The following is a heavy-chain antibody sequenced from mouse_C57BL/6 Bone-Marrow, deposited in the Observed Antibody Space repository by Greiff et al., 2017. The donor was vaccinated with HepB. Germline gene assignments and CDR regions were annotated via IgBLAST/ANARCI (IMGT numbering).Heavy chain of an antibody. CDR2: INPNNGGT. Sequence: EVQLQQSGPELVKPGASVKIPCKASGYTFTDYNMDWVKQSHGKSLEWIGDINPNNGGTIYNQKFKGKATLTVDKSSSTAYMELRSLTSEETAVYYCARGRGGDYYGSREYFDVWGTGTTVTVSS. J-gene: IGHJ1*03. V-gene: IGHV1-18*01. CDR1: GYTFTDYN. D-gene: IGHD1-1*01. CDR3: ARGRGGDYYGSREYFDV.